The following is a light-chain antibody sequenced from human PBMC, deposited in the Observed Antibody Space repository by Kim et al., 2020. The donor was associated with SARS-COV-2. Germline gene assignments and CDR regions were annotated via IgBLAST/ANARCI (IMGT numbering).Light chain of an antibody. V-gene: IGKV1-13*02. Sequence: AIQLTQSPSSLSASVGDRVTITCRASQVIVSALAWYQQKPGKPPNLLIYAASTLHGGVPSRFSGSGSGTDFTLTISNLRPEDFATYYCQQFNSYPHTFGQGTKLEI. CDR2: AAS. J-gene: IGKJ2*01. CDR3: QQFNSYPHT. CDR1: QVIVSA.